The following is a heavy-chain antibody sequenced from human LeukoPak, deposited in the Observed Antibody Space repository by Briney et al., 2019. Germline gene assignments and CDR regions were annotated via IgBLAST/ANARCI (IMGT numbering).Heavy chain of an antibody. CDR3: AKKRAGYTNPYYFDY. Sequence: GGSLRLSCAASGFTFNTYAMSWVRQAPGKGLEWVSTISGSGANTYYADSVRGRFTISRDNSKNTLYLHMNSLRAEDTAVYYCAKKRAGYTNPYYFDYWGQGTLVTVSS. D-gene: IGHD3-16*02. J-gene: IGHJ4*02. CDR1: GFTFNTYA. CDR2: ISGSGANT. V-gene: IGHV3-23*01.